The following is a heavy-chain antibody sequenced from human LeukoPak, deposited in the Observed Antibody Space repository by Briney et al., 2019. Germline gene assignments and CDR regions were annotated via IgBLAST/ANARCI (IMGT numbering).Heavy chain of an antibody. CDR1: GFKFSSYW. D-gene: IGHD3-16*01. Sequence: GGSLRLSCVGTGFKFSSYWMSWVRQVPGKGPEWLVNINQDGSGKHYVDSVKGRFTISRDNARNSLYLQMNSLSVEDTAVYYCATSLAAPGNHWGQGTLVTVSS. V-gene: IGHV3-7*03. CDR3: ATSLAAPGNH. CDR2: INQDGSGK. J-gene: IGHJ4*02.